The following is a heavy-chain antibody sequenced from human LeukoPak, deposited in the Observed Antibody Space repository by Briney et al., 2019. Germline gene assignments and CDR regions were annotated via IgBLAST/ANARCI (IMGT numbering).Heavy chain of an antibody. CDR1: GFTFPAYA. CDR2: ISHSGGSS. D-gene: IGHD2-15*01. V-gene: IGHV3-23*01. Sequence: GGFLRLSCAASGFTFPAYAMTWVRQAPGKGLEWVSGISHSGGSSYYADSVKGRFNISRDNSRNTLYLQMNSLRAEDSAVYYCARGPYCGGGTCYTLGAFDIWGQGTVASVSS. J-gene: IGHJ3*02. CDR3: ARGPYCGGGTCYTLGAFDI.